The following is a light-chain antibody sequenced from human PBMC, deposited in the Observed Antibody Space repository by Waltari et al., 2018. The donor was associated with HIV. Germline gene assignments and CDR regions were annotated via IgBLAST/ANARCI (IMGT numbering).Light chain of an antibody. CDR3: SSYTSSSVV. J-gene: IGLJ2*01. CDR2: EVS. CDR1: SSDVGGYNY. Sequence: QSALTQPASVSGSPGQSITISCTGTSSDVGGYNYVPWYQQHPGKAPNLMIYEVSNRPSGVSNRFSGSKSGNTASLTISGLQAEDEADYYCSSYTSSSVVFGGGTKLTVL. V-gene: IGLV2-14*01.